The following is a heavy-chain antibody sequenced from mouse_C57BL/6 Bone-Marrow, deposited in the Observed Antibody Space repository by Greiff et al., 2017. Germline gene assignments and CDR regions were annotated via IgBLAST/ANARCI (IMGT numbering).Heavy chain of an antibody. V-gene: IGHV1-72*01. Sequence: VPLPHPGAALVPPGASVQLSCKASGYTFTSYWMHLVQQRPGRGLEWIGRIDPNSGGTKYNEKFKSKATLTVDKPSSTAYMQLSSLTSEDSAVYYCARWFIKGYFDVWGTGTTVTVSS. CDR3: ARWFIKGYFDV. J-gene: IGHJ1*03. CDR1: GYTFTSYW. D-gene: IGHD1-1*01. CDR2: IDPNSGGT.